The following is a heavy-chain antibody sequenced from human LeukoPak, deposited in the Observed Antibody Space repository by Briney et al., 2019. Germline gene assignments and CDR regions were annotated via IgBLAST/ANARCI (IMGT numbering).Heavy chain of an antibody. J-gene: IGHJ4*02. D-gene: IGHD5-18*01. CDR2: IYHSGST. CDR1: GYSISSGYY. Sequence: SETLSLTCAVSGYSISSGYYWGWVRQPPGKGLEWIGSIYHSGSTYYNPSLKSRVTISVDTSKNQFSLKLSSVTAADTAVYYCARVQRGYFDYWGQGTLVTVSS. CDR3: ARVQRGYFDY. V-gene: IGHV4-38-2*01.